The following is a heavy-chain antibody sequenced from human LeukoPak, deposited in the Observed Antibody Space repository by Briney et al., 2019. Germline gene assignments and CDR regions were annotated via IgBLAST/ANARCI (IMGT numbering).Heavy chain of an antibody. V-gene: IGHV3-23*01. J-gene: IGHJ4*02. CDR1: GFTFSSYA. CDR2: ISGSGGST. Sequence: PGGSLRLSCAASGFTFSSYAMSWVRQAPGKGLEWVSAISGSGGSTYYADSVKGRFTISRDNSKNTLYLQMNSLRAEDMAVYYCAKDRALRSEYYFDYWGQGTLVTVSS. CDR3: AKDRALRSEYYFDY.